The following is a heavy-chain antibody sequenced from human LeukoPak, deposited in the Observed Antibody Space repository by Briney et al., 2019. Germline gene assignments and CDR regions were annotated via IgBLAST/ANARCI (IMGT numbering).Heavy chain of an antibody. CDR1: GGSISSYY. D-gene: IGHD2-15*01. CDR2: IYYSGST. V-gene: IGHV4-59*01. J-gene: IGHJ4*02. Sequence: PSETLSLTCTVPGGSISSYYWSWIRQPPGKGLERIGYIYYSGSTNYNPSLKSRVTISVDTSKNQFSLKLSSVTAADTAVYYCARDTRGYCSGGSCSMFDYWGQGTLVTVSS. CDR3: ARDTRGYCSGGSCSMFDY.